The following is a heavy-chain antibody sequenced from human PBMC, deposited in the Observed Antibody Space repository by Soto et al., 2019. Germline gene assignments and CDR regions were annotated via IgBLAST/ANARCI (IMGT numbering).Heavy chain of an antibody. CDR2: IYSGGST. J-gene: IGHJ6*02. CDR3: ARAVAGGVAAKPYYYYYGMDV. CDR1: GFTVSSNY. Sequence: VQLVETGGGLIQPGGSMRLSCAASGFTVSSNYMSWVRQAPGKGLEWVSVIYSGGSTYYADSVKGRFTISRDNSKNTLYLQMNSLRAEDTAVYYCARAVAGGVAAKPYYYYYGMDVWGQGTTVTVSS. V-gene: IGHV3-53*02. D-gene: IGHD2-15*01.